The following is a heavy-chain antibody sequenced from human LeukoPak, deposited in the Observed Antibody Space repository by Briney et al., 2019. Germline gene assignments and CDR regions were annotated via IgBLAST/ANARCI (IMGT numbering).Heavy chain of an antibody. CDR1: GYSFTSNY. V-gene: IGHV1-46*01. Sequence: ASVKVSCKVSGYSFTSNYIHWVRQAPGQGLEWMGMIYPRDGSTSYAQRFQDRVTVTRDTSTSTVHMELSGLRSEDTAVYYCARDQEGFDYWGQGTLVSVSS. CDR2: IYPRDGST. J-gene: IGHJ4*02. CDR3: ARDQEGFDY.